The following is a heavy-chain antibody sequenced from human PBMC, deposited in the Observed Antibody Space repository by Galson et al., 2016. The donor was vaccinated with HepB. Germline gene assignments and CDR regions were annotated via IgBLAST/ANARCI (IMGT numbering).Heavy chain of an antibody. V-gene: IGHV4-31*03. CDR1: GGSITRGGYY. J-gene: IGHJ6*04. CDR2: IFYTGTT. D-gene: IGHD2-21*01. Sequence: TLSLTCTVSGGSITRGGYYWTWIRQHPGKGLEWIGYIFYTGTTYNNPSLESRITLSVDTSNNQFSLKLTSVTAADTAIYYCARVKDSLLYGLDVWGKGTTVTVSS. CDR3: ARVKDSLLYGLDV.